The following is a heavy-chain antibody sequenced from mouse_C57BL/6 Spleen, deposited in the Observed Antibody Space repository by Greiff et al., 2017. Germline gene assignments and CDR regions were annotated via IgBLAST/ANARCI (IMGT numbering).Heavy chain of an antibody. CDR1: GYAFSSSW. Sequence: VQLQQSGPELVKPGASVKISCKASGYAFSSSWMNWVKQRPGKGLEWIGRIYPGDGDTNYNGKFKGKATLTADTSSSTAYMQLSSLTSEDSAVYFCAYDYHYAMDYWGQGTSVTVSS. D-gene: IGHD2-4*01. J-gene: IGHJ4*01. V-gene: IGHV1-82*01. CDR3: AYDYHYAMDY. CDR2: IYPGDGDT.